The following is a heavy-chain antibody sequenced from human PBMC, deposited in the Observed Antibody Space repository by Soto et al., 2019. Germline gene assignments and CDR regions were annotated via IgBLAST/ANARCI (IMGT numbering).Heavy chain of an antibody. J-gene: IGHJ4*02. V-gene: IGHV4-59*01. CDR1: GGSISSYY. D-gene: IGHD6-13*01. Sequence: QVQLQESGPGLVKPSETLSLTCTVSGGSISSYYWSWIRQPPGKGLEWIGYIYYSGSTNYNPSLKSRVTISIDTSKNQFSLKLSSVTAADTAVYYCARHHLPIAPIYDWGQGTLVTFSS. CDR3: ARHHLPIAPIYD. CDR2: IYYSGST.